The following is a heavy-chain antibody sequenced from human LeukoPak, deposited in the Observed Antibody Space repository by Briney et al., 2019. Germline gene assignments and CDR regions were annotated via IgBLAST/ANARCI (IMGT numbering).Heavy chain of an antibody. CDR2: INHSGST. CDR3: AREGMARGVIIRRAAFDI. Sequence: SETLSLTCAVYGGSFSGYYWSWIRRPPGKGLEWIGEINHSGSTNYNPSLKSRVTISVDSSKNQFSLKLNSVTAADTAVYYCAREGMARGVIIRRAAFDIWGQGTMVTVSS. D-gene: IGHD3-10*01. J-gene: IGHJ3*02. V-gene: IGHV4-34*01. CDR1: GGSFSGYY.